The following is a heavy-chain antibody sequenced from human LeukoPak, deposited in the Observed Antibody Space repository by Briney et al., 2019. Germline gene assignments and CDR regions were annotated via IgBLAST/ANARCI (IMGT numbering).Heavy chain of an antibody. CDR3: ARGVVATITFDY. CDR1: GFTFSSYS. Sequence: PGGSLRLSCAASGFTFSSYSMNWVRQAPGKGLEWVAVISYDGSNKYYADSVKGRFTISRDNSKNTLHLQMNSLRAEDTAVYYCARGVVATITFDYWGQGTLVTVSS. V-gene: IGHV3-30*03. J-gene: IGHJ4*02. D-gene: IGHD5-12*01. CDR2: ISYDGSNK.